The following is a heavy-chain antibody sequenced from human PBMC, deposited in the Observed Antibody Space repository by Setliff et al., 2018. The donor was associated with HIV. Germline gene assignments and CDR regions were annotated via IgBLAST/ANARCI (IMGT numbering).Heavy chain of an antibody. CDR2: IYPGDSDT. CDR1: GYSFTSYW. J-gene: IGHJ3*02. Sequence: PGESLKISCKGSGYSFTSYWIGWVRPMPGKGLEWMGIIYPGDSDTTYNPSFQGQVTISADKSISTTYLRWSSLKASDSAMYYCARQERYCSGGSCYPQAFNIWGKGTMVTVSS. CDR3: ARQERYCSGGSCYPQAFNI. D-gene: IGHD2-15*01. V-gene: IGHV5-51*01.